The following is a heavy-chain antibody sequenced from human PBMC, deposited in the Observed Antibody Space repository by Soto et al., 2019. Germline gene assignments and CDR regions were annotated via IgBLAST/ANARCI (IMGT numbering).Heavy chain of an antibody. V-gene: IGHV3-23*01. J-gene: IGHJ5*02. CDR1: GFTFSSYA. Sequence: LGGSLRLSCAASGFTFSSYAMSWVRQAPGKGLEWVSAISGSGGSTYYADSVKGRFTISRDNSKNTLYLQMNSLRAEDTAVYYCAKSLKVVVAATTGPRFDPWGQGTLVTVSS. CDR3: AKSLKVVVAATTGPRFDP. CDR2: ISGSGGST. D-gene: IGHD2-15*01.